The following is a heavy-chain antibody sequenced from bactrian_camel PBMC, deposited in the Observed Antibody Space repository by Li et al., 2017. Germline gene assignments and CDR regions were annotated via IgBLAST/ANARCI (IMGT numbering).Heavy chain of an antibody. CDR3: AADPIGGAWLVRPFSH. D-gene: IGHD2*01. CDR1: EYIFTSYC. J-gene: IGHJ4*01. CDR2: IDSDGTT. V-gene: IGHV3S53*01. Sequence: HVQLVESGGGSVEAGGSLRLSCVASEYIFTSYCMACLSQAPGKERETVAVIDSDGTTKYADSVKGRFTVSKDNAKSTLYLQMNSLKPEDAGIYYCAADPIGGAWLVRPFSHWGQGTQVTVS.